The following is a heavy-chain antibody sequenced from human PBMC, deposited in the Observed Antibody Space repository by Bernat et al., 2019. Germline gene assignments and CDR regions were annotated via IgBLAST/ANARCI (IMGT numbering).Heavy chain of an antibody. Sequence: EVQLVESGGGLVQPGGSLRLSCSASGFSFSNYPMHWVRQAPGKGLEYVSAISSDGGSTYYADSVKGRFTISRDNSKNTLYLQMSGLRAEDMAVYYCVKTDILTGYYMWGQGTLVTVSP. CDR3: VKTDILTGYYM. J-gene: IGHJ4*02. CDR1: GFSFSNYP. D-gene: IGHD3-9*01. V-gene: IGHV3-64D*06. CDR2: ISSDGGST.